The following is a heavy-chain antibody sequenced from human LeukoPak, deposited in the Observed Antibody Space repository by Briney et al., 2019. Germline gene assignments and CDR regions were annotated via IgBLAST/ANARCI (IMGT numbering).Heavy chain of an antibody. CDR1: GFTFSDYY. D-gene: IGHD3-22*01. J-gene: IGHJ4*02. CDR2: ISSSGSTI. Sequence: GGSLRLSCAASGFTFSDYYMSWIRQAPGKGLEWVSYISSSGSTIYYADSVKGRFTISRDNAKNSLYLQMNSLRAEDTAVYYCASSYDSSGYYPDYWGQGTLVTVSS. V-gene: IGHV3-11*01. CDR3: ASSYDSSGYYPDY.